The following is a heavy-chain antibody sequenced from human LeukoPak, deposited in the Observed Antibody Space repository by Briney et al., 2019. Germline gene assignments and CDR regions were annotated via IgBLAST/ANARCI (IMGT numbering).Heavy chain of an antibody. CDR2: LWSHGNEE. Sequence: GRSLRLSCAASGFIFKNYGMHWVRQAPGKGLEWVAVLWSHGNEEYYADSVKGRFSVSRDISRNTLYLQMDSLRDEDTALYYCARVMRGSGWTLYYFDYWGQGTLVTVSS. J-gene: IGHJ4*02. D-gene: IGHD6-19*01. CDR1: GFIFKNYG. CDR3: ARVMRGSGWTLYYFDY. V-gene: IGHV3-33*01.